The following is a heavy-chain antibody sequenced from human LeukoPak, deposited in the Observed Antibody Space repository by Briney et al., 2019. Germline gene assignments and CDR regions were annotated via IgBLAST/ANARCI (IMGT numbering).Heavy chain of an antibody. V-gene: IGHV4-30-2*01. Sequence: SSQTLSLTCAVSGGSISSGGYSWSWIRQPPGKGLEWIGYIYHSGSTYYNPSLKSRVTTSVDRSKNQFSLKLGSVTAADTAVYYCARGTYYYYGMDVWGQGTTVTVSS. CDR3: ARGTYYYYGMDV. J-gene: IGHJ6*02. CDR1: GGSISSGGYS. CDR2: IYHSGST.